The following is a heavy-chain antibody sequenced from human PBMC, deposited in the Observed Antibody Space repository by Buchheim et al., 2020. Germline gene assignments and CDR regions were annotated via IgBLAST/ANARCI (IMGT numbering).Heavy chain of an antibody. J-gene: IGHJ4*02. CDR2: IWFDGRDK. D-gene: IGHD6-19*01. CDR3: ARVAGESVTGFSLDY. V-gene: IGHV3-33*01. CDR1: GFTFRNYG. Sequence: QVQLVESGGGVVQPGGSLRLSCAASGFTFRNYGMHWVRQAPGKGLEWVSVIWFDGRDKYYAESVKGRFTVSKDNSKNMLFLQMNSLRVEDTAVYYCARVAGESVTGFSLDYWGQGTL.